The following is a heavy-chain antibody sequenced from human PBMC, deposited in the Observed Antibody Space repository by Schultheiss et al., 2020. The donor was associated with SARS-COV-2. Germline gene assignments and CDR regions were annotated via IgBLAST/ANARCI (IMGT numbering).Heavy chain of an antibody. D-gene: IGHD3-10*01. J-gene: IGHJ3*02. Sequence: GGSLRLSCAASGFTFSSYEMNWVRQAPGKGLEWVSYISSSGSTIYYSDSVKGRFTISRDNAKNSLYLQMNSLRAEDTAVYYCAKAIAWFGSSGAFDIWGQGTMGTVAS. CDR3: AKAIAWFGSSGAFDI. V-gene: IGHV3-48*03. CDR1: GFTFSSYE. CDR2: ISSSGSTI.